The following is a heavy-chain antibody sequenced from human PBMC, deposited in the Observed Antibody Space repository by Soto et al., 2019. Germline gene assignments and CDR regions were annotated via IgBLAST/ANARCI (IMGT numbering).Heavy chain of an antibody. CDR3: ARSRDWMATINYFDY. J-gene: IGHJ4*02. V-gene: IGHV3-11*01. D-gene: IGHD5-12*01. CDR1: GFTFSDYY. Sequence: GGSLRLSCAASGFTFSDYYMSWIRQAPGKGLEWVSYISSSGSTIYYADSVKGRFTISRDNAKNSLYLQMNSLRAEDTAVYYCARSRDWMATINYFDYWGQGTLVTVSS. CDR2: ISSSGSTI.